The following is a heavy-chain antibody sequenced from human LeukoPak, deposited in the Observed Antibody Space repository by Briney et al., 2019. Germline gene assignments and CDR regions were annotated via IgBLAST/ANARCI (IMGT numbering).Heavy chain of an antibody. CDR2: INSDGSWT. V-gene: IGHV3-74*01. J-gene: IGHJ4*02. CDR1: GFTFSNYA. CDR3: VSFYETY. Sequence: GGSLRLSCAGSGFTFSNYAMTWVRQVPGKGLVWVSHINSDGSWTSYADSVKGRFTISKDNAKNTVNLQMNSLRAEDTAVYYCVSFYETYWGRGTLVTVSS. D-gene: IGHD2-2*01.